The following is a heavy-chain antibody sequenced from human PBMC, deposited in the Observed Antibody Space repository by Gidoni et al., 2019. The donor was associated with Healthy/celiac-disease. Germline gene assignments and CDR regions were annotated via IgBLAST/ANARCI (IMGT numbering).Heavy chain of an antibody. CDR3: AKGLISPLYYFDY. D-gene: IGHD3-16*01. J-gene: IGHJ4*02. Sequence: EVQLLESGGGLVQPGGSLGLSCAASGFTFSSYAMSWVRQAPGKGLEWVSAIRGSGGSTYYADSGKGRFTISRDNSKNTLYLQMNSLRAEDTAVYYCAKGLISPLYYFDYWGQGTLVTVSS. CDR2: IRGSGGST. V-gene: IGHV3-23*01. CDR1: GFTFSSYA.